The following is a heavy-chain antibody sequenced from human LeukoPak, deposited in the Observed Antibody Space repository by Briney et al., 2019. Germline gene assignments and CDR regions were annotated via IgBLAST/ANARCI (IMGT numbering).Heavy chain of an antibody. J-gene: IGHJ4*02. CDR1: GFNVSNNY. V-gene: IGHV3-53*01. Sequence: GGSLRLSCAASGFNVSNNYMSWVRQAPGKGLEWVSVIYRGGSTYYADSVKGRFIMSRDNSKNTVYLQMDSLRAEDTAVYYCVRDRGAAAGNWGQGTLVTVSS. CDR2: IYRGGST. D-gene: IGHD6-13*01. CDR3: VRDRGAAAGN.